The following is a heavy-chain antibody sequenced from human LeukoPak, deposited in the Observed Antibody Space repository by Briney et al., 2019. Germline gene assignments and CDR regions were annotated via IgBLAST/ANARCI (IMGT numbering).Heavy chain of an antibody. V-gene: IGHV3-64D*06. J-gene: IGHJ1*01. D-gene: IGHD6-19*01. CDR1: GFTFSSYA. CDR2: ISSNGGST. Sequence: PGGSLRLSCSASGFTFSSYAMHWVRKAPGKGLEYVSAISSNGGSTYYADSVKGRFTISRDNSNNTLYLQMSSLRAEDTAVYYCVKARAVAGTGAKYFQHWGQGTLVTVSS. CDR3: VKARAVAGTGAKYFQH.